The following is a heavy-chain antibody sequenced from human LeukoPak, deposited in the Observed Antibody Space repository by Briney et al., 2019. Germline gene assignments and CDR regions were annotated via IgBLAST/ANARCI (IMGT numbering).Heavy chain of an antibody. D-gene: IGHD1-7*01. CDR2: TVSEIDGGAT. CDR3: TTDEDWNYARKDV. J-gene: IGHJ6*02. V-gene: IGHV3-15*04. Sequence: GGSLRLSCAASGFTFNYAWMSWVRQVPGKGLEWVGQTVSEIDGGATDYATPVKGRFTISRDDSKSTLYLQMNSLKIEDTAVYYCTTDEDWNYARKDVWGQGATVIVSS. CDR1: GFTFNYAW.